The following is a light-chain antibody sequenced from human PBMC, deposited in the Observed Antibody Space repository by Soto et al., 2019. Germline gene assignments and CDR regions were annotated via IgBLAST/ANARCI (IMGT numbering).Light chain of an antibody. V-gene: IGLV2-18*02. CDR1: SSDVGNYNR. Sequence: QSVLTQPPSVSGSPGQSVTISCTGTSSDVGNYNRVSWYLQPPGTAPKLMIYEVSNRPSGVPDRFSGSKSGNTASLTISGLQAEDEADYYGSSHTVTNTVIFGGGTKLTVL. J-gene: IGLJ2*01. CDR3: SSHTVTNTVI. CDR2: EVS.